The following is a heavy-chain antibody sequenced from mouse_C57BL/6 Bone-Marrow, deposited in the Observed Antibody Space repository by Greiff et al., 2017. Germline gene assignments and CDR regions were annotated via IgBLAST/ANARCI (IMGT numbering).Heavy chain of an antibody. V-gene: IGHV1-26*01. CDR1: GYTFTDYY. Sequence: EVQLQQSGPELVKPGASVKISCKASGYTFTDYYMNWVKQSHGKSLEWIGDINPNNGGTSYNQKFKGKATLNVDKSSSTAYMELRSLTSEDSAVYYCATPVVPHFDYWGQGTTLTVSS. J-gene: IGHJ2*01. D-gene: IGHD5-1*01. CDR2: INPNNGGT. CDR3: ATPVVPHFDY.